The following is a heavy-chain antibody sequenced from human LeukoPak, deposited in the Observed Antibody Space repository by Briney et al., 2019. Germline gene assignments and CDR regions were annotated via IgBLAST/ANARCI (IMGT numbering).Heavy chain of an antibody. CDR1: GYTFNAYY. J-gene: IGHJ4*02. V-gene: IGHV1-2*02. CDR2: INPNSGGS. CDR3: AGDGYNSRRFFDY. D-gene: IGHD5-24*01. Sequence: ASVTVSCKPSGYTFNAYYMHWVRQAPGHGLEWMGWINPNSGGSNYTQKLPGTVTMTSDTSTNTAYMELSRLISADPAVYYCAGDGYNSRRFFDYWGQGTLVTVSS.